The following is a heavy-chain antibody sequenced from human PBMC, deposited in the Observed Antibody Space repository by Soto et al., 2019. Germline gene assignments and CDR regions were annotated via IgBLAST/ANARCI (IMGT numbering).Heavy chain of an antibody. CDR3: AREPPLLLWFGEDS. J-gene: IGHJ6*02. V-gene: IGHV1-69*08. D-gene: IGHD3-10*01. CDR2: IIPILGIA. CDR1: GGTFSSYT. Sequence: QVQLVQSGAEVKKPGSSVKVSCKASGGTFSSYTISWVRQAPGQGLEWMGRIIPILGIANYAQKFQGRVTITADKSTSTAYMELSSLRSEDTAGYYCAREPPLLLWFGEDSWGQGTTVTVSS.